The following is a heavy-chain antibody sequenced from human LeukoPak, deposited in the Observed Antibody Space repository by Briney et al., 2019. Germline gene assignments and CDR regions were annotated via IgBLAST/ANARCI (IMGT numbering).Heavy chain of an antibody. D-gene: IGHD3-22*01. J-gene: IGHJ5*02. CDR3: ARRIVVVIPKWFDP. V-gene: IGHV4-39*07. CDR1: GGSISSSSYY. CDR2: IYYSGST. Sequence: SETLSLTCTVSGGSISSSSYYWGWIRQPPGKGLEWIGSIYYSGSTYYNPSLKSRVTISVDTSKNQFSLKLTSVTAADTAVYYCARRIVVVIPKWFDPWGQGTLVTVSS.